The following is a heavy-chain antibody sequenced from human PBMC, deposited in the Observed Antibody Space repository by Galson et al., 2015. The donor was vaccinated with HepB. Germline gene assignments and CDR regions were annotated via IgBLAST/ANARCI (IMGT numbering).Heavy chain of an antibody. CDR3: ERDRTKRSLLDVFDI. D-gene: IGHD6-25*01. CDR1: GFTFSSYS. J-gene: IGHJ3*02. CDR2: ISYDGTNK. V-gene: IGHV3-30*19. Sequence: SLRLSCAASGFTFSSYSMHWVRQAPGKGLEWVAIISYDGTNKYYADSVKGRITIYTDNSKTTLYLQMHSLRAEDTAVYYGERDRTKRSLLDVFDIWGQGTMVTVS.